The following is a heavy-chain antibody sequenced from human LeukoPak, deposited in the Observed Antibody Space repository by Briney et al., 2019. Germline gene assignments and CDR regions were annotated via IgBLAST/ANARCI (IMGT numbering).Heavy chain of an antibody. CDR3: VRQNSDYYYYYLDV. Sequence: SETLSLTCTVSGGSVSSSSSYWAWIRQPPGRGLEWIGSVYYSGTTYYNTSLESRATTSEDTSRNRFSLMLSSVTAADTAVYYCVRQNSDYYYYYLDVWGEGTTVIVSS. CDR2: VYYSGTT. D-gene: IGHD1-7*01. J-gene: IGHJ6*03. V-gene: IGHV4-39*01. CDR1: GGSVSSSSSY.